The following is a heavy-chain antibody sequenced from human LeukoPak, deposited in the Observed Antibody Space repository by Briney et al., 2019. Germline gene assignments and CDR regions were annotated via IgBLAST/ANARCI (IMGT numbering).Heavy chain of an antibody. CDR1: GGSINNYY. CDR3: ARYDYGDCWFDP. CDR2: ISDSGST. D-gene: IGHD4-17*01. Sequence: SETLSLTCTVSGGSINNYYWSWIRQAPGKGLEWIGYISDSGSTNYNPSLRSRVTISVDTSKNQFSLKLSSVTAADTALYYCARYDYGDCWFDPWGQGTLVTVSS. J-gene: IGHJ5*02. V-gene: IGHV4-59*01.